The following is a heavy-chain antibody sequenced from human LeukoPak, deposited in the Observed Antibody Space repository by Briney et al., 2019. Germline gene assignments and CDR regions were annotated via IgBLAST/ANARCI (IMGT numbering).Heavy chain of an antibody. CDR3: ARGRFGSC. J-gene: IGHJ1*01. Sequence: GGSLRLSCTASGFTFSGYEMNWVRQAPGKGLEWVSYISSSGISIYYADSVKGRFTISRDNAKNSLYLQMNSLRAEDMAVYYCARGRFGSCWGQGTLVTVSS. CDR1: GFTFSGYE. D-gene: IGHD6-13*01. V-gene: IGHV3-48*03. CDR2: ISSSGISI.